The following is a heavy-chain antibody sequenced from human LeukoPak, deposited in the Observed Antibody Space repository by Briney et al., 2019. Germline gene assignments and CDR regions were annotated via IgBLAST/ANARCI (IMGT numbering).Heavy chain of an antibody. J-gene: IGHJ4*02. Sequence: PGGSLRLSCAASGFTFSSYAMSWVRQAPGKGLEWVSAISSSGGSTYYADSVKGRFTISRDNSKNTLSLQINSLKAEDTAIYYCAKHLRTHVWFFDYWGQGTLVTVSS. CDR2: ISSSGGST. D-gene: IGHD3-9*01. V-gene: IGHV3-23*01. CDR3: AKHLRTHVWFFDY. CDR1: GFTFSSYA.